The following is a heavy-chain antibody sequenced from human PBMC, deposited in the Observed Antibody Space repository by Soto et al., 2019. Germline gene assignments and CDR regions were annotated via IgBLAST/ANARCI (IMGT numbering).Heavy chain of an antibody. D-gene: IGHD5-12*01. V-gene: IGHV4-31*03. CDR1: GGSISSGGFY. Sequence: SETLSLTCTVSGGSISSGGFYWSWIRQHPGKGLEWIGYIYYSGSTYYNPSLKSRVTISVDTSKNQFSLKLSSVTVADTAVYYCATDRRKTGMATLNFDYWGQGTLVTVSS. J-gene: IGHJ4*02. CDR2: IYYSGST. CDR3: ATDRRKTGMATLNFDY.